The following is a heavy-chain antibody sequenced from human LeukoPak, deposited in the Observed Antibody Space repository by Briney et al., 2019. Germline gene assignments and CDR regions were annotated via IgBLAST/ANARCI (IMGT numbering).Heavy chain of an antibody. CDR1: GFFFSSYS. CDR2: ISSSSSTI. Sequence: PGGSLRLSCAASGFFFSSYSMNWVRQAPGKGLEWVSYISSSSSTIYYADSVEGRFTISRDNAKNSLYLQMNSLRAGDTAVYYCARETYPIDYWGQGTLVTVSS. V-gene: IGHV3-48*01. J-gene: IGHJ4*02. CDR3: ARETYPIDY.